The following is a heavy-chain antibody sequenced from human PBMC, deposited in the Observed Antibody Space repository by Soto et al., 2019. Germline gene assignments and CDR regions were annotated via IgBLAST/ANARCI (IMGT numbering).Heavy chain of an antibody. D-gene: IGHD5-12*01. CDR1: GFSLSSIGMG. Sequence: QITVKESGLTLVKPTETLTLTCTFSGFSLSSIGMGVGWIRQPPGKALEWLALIYWDYDKRYSPSLSSRLTITKDPYKNQVDLTMTNMDPVDTATYYCARLTRGVYDLDRLWEKFDYWGQGTLVTVSS. V-gene: IGHV2-5*02. J-gene: IGHJ4*02. CDR3: ARLTRGVYDLDRLWEKFDY. CDR2: IYWDYDK.